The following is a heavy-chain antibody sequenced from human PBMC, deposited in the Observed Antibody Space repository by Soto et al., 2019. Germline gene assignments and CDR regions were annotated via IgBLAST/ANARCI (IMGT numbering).Heavy chain of an antibody. CDR2: ITAYNVNT. J-gene: IGHJ6*02. CDR3: ASSRESTRRQYQLLGGPEQTYYYYGMDV. V-gene: IGHV1-18*01. CDR1: GYTFTIYG. Sequence: GASVKVSCKASGYTFTIYGISWVRQAPGQGLEWMGWITAYNVNTNYAQKLQGRVTTNTDTSTXTAYMELRSLRSDDTAVNYCASSRESTRRQYQLLGGPEQTYYYYGMDVWGQGTTVTVSS. D-gene: IGHD2-2*01.